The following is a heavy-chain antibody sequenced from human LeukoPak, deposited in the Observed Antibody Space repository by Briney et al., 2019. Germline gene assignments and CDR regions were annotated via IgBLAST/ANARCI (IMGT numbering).Heavy chain of an antibody. D-gene: IGHD2-21*01. V-gene: IGHV1-18*01. CDR3: AGAPGCGDAFEI. CDR2: ISAYNGDT. CDR1: GYTFTNYG. Sequence: ASVKVSCKASGYTFTNYGINWVRQAPGQGLEWMGWISAYNGDTNYAQNLQGRVTMTTDTSTSTAYMELRSLRSDDTAVYYCAGAPGCGDAFEIWGQGTMVTVSS. J-gene: IGHJ3*02.